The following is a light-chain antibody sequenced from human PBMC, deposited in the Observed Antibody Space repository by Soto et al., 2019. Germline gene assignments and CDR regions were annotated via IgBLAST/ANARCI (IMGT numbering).Light chain of an antibody. Sequence: QSGLTQTPSASGTPGQRVTISCSGSNSNMGRNYVYWYQQVPGTAPKLLMYRNDVRPSGVPDRITGSKSGTSASLAISGLRSEDEADYYCAVWDSSLNGVAFGGGTKLTVL. J-gene: IGLJ2*01. V-gene: IGLV1-47*01. CDR3: AVWDSSLNGVA. CDR1: NSNMGRNY. CDR2: RND.